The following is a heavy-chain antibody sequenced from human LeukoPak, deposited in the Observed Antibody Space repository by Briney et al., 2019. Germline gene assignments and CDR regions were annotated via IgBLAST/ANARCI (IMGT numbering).Heavy chain of an antibody. CDR2: INPNSGGT. D-gene: IGHD6-19*01. J-gene: IGHJ4*02. CDR3: ARDRTRTGYSSGWYHDY. V-gene: IGHV1-2*02. CDR1: GYTFTGYY. Sequence: ASVKVSCKASGYTFTGYYMHWVRQAPGQGLEWMGWINPNSGGTNYAQKFQGRVTMTRDTSISTAYMELSRLRSNDTAVYYCARDRTRTGYSSGWYHDYWGQGTLVTVSS.